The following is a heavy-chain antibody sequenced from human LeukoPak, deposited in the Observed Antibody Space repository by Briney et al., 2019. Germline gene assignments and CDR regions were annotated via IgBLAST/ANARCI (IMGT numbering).Heavy chain of an antibody. CDR2: INHSGST. J-gene: IGHJ4*02. CDR1: GGSFSGYY. CDR3: ARARWFLPYFDY. V-gene: IGHV4-34*01. Sequence: SSETLSLTCAVYGGSFSGYYWSWIRPPPGKGLEWIGEINHSGSTNYNPSLKSRVTISVDTSKNQFSLKLSSVTAADTAVYYCARARWFLPYFDYWGQGTLVTVSS. D-gene: IGHD2-15*01.